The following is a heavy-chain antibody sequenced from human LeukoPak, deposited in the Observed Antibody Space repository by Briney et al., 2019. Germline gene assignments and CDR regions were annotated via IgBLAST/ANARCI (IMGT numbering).Heavy chain of an antibody. Sequence: GASVKVSCKTSGYTFTSYYMHWVRQAPGQGLEWMGIINPSGGSTSYAQKFQGRVTMTRDMSTSTVYMELSSLRSEDTAVYYCARELAAARAFDIWGQGTMVTVSS. CDR3: ARELAAARAFDI. J-gene: IGHJ3*02. CDR2: INPSGGST. D-gene: IGHD6-13*01. V-gene: IGHV1-46*01. CDR1: GYTFTSYY.